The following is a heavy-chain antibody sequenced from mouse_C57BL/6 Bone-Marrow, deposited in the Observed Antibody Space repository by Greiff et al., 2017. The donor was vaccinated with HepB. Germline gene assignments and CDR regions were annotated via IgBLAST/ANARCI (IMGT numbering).Heavy chain of an antibody. D-gene: IGHD1-1*01. CDR2: IWSGGST. V-gene: IGHV2-2*01. J-gene: IGHJ1*03. CDR1: GFSLTSYG. Sequence: QVQLQQSGPGLVQPSQSLSITCTVSGFSLTSYGVHWVRQSPGKGLEWLGVIWSGGSTDYNAAFISRLSISKDNSKSQVFFKMNSLQADDTAIYYCARPTVVATGWYFDVWGTGTTVTVSS. CDR3: ARPTVVATGWYFDV.